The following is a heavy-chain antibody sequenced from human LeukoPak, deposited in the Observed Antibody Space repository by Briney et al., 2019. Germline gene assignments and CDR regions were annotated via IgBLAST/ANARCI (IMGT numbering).Heavy chain of an antibody. CDR1: GFTFSSYW. CDR2: ITSDGGGT. Sequence: GGSLRLSCAASGFTFSSYWMSWARQVPGKGLVWVSRITSDGGGTIYADSVRGRFTISRDNAKNTLSLQKNSLSAEDTALYYCSRDRRTWFDPWGQGTLVTVSS. CDR3: SRDRRTWFDP. J-gene: IGHJ5*02. V-gene: IGHV3-74*01.